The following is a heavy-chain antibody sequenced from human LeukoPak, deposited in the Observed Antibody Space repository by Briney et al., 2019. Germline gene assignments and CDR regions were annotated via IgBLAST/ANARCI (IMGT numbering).Heavy chain of an antibody. V-gene: IGHV6-1*01. CDR3: ARGGIGYCSSTSCYFDY. CDR1: GDIVSSNSAA. D-gene: IGHD2-2*01. CDR2: TYYRSKLYN. Sequence: KPSQTLSLTCAISGDIVSSNSAAWNWIRQSPSRGLEWLGRTYYRSKLYNDYAVSVKSRIIINPDTSRNQFSLQLNSVSPEDTAVYYCARGGIGYCSSTSCYFDYWGQGTLVTVSS. J-gene: IGHJ4*02.